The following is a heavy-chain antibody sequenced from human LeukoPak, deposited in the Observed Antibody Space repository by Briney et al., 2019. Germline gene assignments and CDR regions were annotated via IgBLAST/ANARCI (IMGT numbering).Heavy chain of an antibody. CDR3: ARDAIDSSGFDFDY. CDR1: GFTFSDYY. D-gene: IGHD3-22*01. CDR2: ISTSAGTI. Sequence: GGSLRLSCAASGFTFSDYYMTWIRQAPGKGLEWISYISTSAGTIYYADSVKGRFTISRDNAKNSLYLQMNSLRAEDTAVYYCARDAIDSSGFDFDYWGQGTLVSVSS. V-gene: IGHV3-11*01. J-gene: IGHJ4*02.